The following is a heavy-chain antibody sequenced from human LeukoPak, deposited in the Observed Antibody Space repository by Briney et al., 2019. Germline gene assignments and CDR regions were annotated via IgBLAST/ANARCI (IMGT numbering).Heavy chain of an antibody. J-gene: IGHJ4*02. D-gene: IGHD5-18*01. V-gene: IGHV4-39*01. CDR2: IYYSGST. CDR1: GGSISSSSYY. Sequence: PSETLSLTCTVSGGSISSSSYYWGWIRQPPWKGLEWIGSIYYSGSTYYNPSLKSRVTISVDTSKNQFSLKLSSVTAADTAVYYCARGYSYGYYFDYWGQGTLVTVSS. CDR3: ARGYSYGYYFDY.